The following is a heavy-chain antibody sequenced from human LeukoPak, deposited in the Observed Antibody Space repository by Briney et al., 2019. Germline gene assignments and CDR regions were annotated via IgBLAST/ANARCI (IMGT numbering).Heavy chain of an antibody. Sequence: SETLSLTCTVSGGSIRSSYYYWGWIRQPPGKGLEWIGEINHSGSTNYNPSLKSRATISVDTSKNQFFLKLNSVTAADTAVYYCARAYSSSGYNWFDPWGQGTLVTVSS. CDR1: GGSIRSSYYY. CDR2: INHSGST. J-gene: IGHJ5*02. V-gene: IGHV4-39*07. CDR3: ARAYSSSGYNWFDP. D-gene: IGHD6-6*01.